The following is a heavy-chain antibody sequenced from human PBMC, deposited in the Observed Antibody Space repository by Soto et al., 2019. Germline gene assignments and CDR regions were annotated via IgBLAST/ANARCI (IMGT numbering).Heavy chain of an antibody. Sequence: GESLKISCKGSGYSFTSYWIGWVRQMPGKGLEWMGIIYPGDSDTRYSPSFQGQVTISADKSISTAYLQWSSLEASDTAMYYCARRRGYYDSSGHFDYWGQGTLVTVSS. CDR3: ARRRGYYDSSGHFDY. CDR2: IYPGDSDT. V-gene: IGHV5-51*01. CDR1: GYSFTSYW. J-gene: IGHJ4*02. D-gene: IGHD3-22*01.